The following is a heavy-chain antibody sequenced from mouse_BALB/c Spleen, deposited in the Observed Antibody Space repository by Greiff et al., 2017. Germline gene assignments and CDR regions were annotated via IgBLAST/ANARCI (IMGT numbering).Heavy chain of an antibody. CDR1: GYTFTSYY. CDR2: IYPGNVNT. Sequence: VQLKESGPELVKPGASVRISCKASGYTFTSYYIHWVKQRPGQGLEWIGWIYPGNVNTKYNEKFKGKATLTADKSSSTAYMQLSSLTSEDSAVYFCARGDYYGSSLYYYAMDYWGQGTSVTVSS. CDR3: ARGDYYGSSLYYYAMDY. J-gene: IGHJ4*01. V-gene: IGHV1S56*01. D-gene: IGHD1-1*01.